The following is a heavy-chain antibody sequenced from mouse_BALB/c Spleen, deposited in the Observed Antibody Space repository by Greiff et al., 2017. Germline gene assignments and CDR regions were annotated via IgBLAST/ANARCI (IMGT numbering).Heavy chain of an antibody. J-gene: IGHJ4*01. CDR2: INPSNGRT. CDR1: GYTFTSYW. CDR3: ARDPEFYAMDY. Sequence: VQLQQPGAELVKPGASVKLSCKASGYTFTSYWMHWVKQRPGQGLEWIGEINPSNGRTNYNEKFKSKATLTVDKSSSTAYMQLSSLTSEDSAVYYCARDPEFYAMDYWGQGTSVTVSS. V-gene: IGHV1S81*02.